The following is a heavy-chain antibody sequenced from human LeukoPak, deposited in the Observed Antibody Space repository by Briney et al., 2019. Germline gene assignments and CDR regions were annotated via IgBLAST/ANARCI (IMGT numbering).Heavy chain of an antibody. V-gene: IGHV3-23*01. D-gene: IGHD5-18*01. Sequence: GGSLRLSCAASEFTFSSYAMSWVRQAPGKGLEWVSAITGSGDSGDRTYYADSVKGRFTISRDNSKNTLYLQMNSLRAEDTAVYYCAKGIQLWSSYFDYWGQGTLVTVSS. J-gene: IGHJ4*02. CDR3: AKGIQLWSSYFDY. CDR2: ITGSGDSGDRT. CDR1: EFTFSSYA.